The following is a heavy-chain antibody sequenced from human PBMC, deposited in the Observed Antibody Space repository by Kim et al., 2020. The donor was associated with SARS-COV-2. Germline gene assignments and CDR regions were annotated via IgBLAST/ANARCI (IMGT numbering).Heavy chain of an antibody. Sequence: SETLSLTCTVSGGSISSSSYYWGWIRQPPGKGLEWIGSIYYSGSTYYNPSLKSRVTISVDTSKNQFSLKLSSVTAADTAVYYCARQQYCSSTSCYKQNWFDPWGQGILVTVSS. V-gene: IGHV4-39*01. CDR2: IYYSGST. D-gene: IGHD2-2*02. CDR3: ARQQYCSSTSCYKQNWFDP. J-gene: IGHJ5*02. CDR1: GGSISSSSYY.